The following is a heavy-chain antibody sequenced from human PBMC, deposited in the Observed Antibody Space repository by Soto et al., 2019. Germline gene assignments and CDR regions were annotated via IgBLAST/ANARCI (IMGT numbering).Heavy chain of an antibody. CDR3: ARSSPPYVLRFLEWLPPGP. CDR1: GYTFTSYG. D-gene: IGHD3-3*01. CDR2: ISAFNGNT. V-gene: IGHV1-18*01. J-gene: IGHJ5*02. Sequence: ASVKVSCKASGYTFTSYGISWVRQAPGQGLECMGLISAFNGNTTYAQKLQGRVTMTTDTSTSTAYMELRSLRSDDTAVYYCARSSPPYVLRFLEWLPPGPWGQGTLVTVSS.